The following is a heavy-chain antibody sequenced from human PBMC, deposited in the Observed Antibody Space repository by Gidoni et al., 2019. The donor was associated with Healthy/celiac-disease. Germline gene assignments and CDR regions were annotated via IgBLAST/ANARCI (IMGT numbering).Heavy chain of an antibody. Sequence: QVQLQESGPGLVKPSETLSLTCTVSGGAVSRGSYYWSWIRQPPGKGLDWIGYLYSSGSSNYHPSLKSRFTISVDTSKNQFSLQLRSVTAADTAVYYCARDGSGHYDFWSGYYSPHWFDPWGQGTLVTVSS. CDR1: GGAVSRGSYY. CDR3: ARDGSGHYDFWSGYYSPHWFDP. J-gene: IGHJ5*02. V-gene: IGHV4-61*01. CDR2: LYSSGSS. D-gene: IGHD3-3*01.